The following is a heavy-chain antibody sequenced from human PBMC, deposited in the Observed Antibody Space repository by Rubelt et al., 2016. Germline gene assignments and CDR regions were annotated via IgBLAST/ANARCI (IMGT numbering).Heavy chain of an antibody. J-gene: IGHJ5*02. V-gene: IGHV1-18*01. CDR3: ARGYCSSANCLFNWFDP. D-gene: IGHD2-2*01. CDR1: GYTFTTYG. Sequence: QVQLVQSGAEVKKPGASVKVSCKASGYTFTTYGISWVRQAPGQGLEWMGWIRTYNGNTNYAQKLRGRVTMTTETSTGTAYMGLRGLRSDDTAMYFCARGYCSSANCLFNWFDPWGQGTLVTVSS. CDR2: IRTYNGNT.